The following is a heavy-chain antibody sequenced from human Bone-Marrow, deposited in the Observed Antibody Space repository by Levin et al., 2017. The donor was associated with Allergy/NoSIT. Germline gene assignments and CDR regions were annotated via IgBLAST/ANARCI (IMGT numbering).Heavy chain of an antibody. CDR2: IDWDDDK. D-gene: IGHD6-6*01. CDR3: ARIVRATWGSSWSPFDY. Sequence: RKSGPTLVKPTQTLTLTCTFSGFSLNTKGMCVSWIRQTPGKALEWLARIDWDDDKYYSTSLKTRLTISKDSSKNQVVLKMTNMDPVDTATYYCARIVRATWGSSWSPFDYWGQGILVTVSS. V-gene: IGHV2-70*11. J-gene: IGHJ4*02. CDR1: GFSLNTKGMC.